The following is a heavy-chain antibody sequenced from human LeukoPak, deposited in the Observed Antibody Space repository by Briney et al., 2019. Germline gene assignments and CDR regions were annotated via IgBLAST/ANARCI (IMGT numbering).Heavy chain of an antibody. CDR3: ARVGYSNYGPSFDY. Sequence: ASVKVSCKASGYTFTGYYMHWVRQAPGQGLEWMGWINPNSGGTNYAQKFQGRVTMTTDTSTSTAYMELRSLRSDDTAVYYCARVGYSNYGPSFDYWGQGTLVTVSS. D-gene: IGHD4-11*01. V-gene: IGHV1-2*02. CDR1: GYTFTGYY. CDR2: INPNSGGT. J-gene: IGHJ4*02.